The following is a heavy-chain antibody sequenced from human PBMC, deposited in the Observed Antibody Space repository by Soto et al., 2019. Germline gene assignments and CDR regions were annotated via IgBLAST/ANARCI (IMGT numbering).Heavy chain of an antibody. J-gene: IGHJ4*02. Sequence: PSGTLSLTCAGSGGSVSSYYLSWIRQPPGKGLEWIGYIYYSGSTNYNPSLKSRVTISVDTSKNQFSLKLSSVTAADTAVYYCARDRGSGWYGVIAYWGQGTLVTVSS. CDR3: ARDRGSGWYGVIAY. CDR2: IYYSGST. D-gene: IGHD6-19*01. CDR1: GGSVSSYY. V-gene: IGHV4-59*02.